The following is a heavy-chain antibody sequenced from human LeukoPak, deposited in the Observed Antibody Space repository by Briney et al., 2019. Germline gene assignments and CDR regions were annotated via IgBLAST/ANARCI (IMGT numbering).Heavy chain of an antibody. CDR3: ARDDVDTAMVPTYYYGMDV. CDR1: GFTFSSYG. D-gene: IGHD5-18*01. J-gene: IGHJ6*02. V-gene: IGHV3-33*01. Sequence: GGSLRLSCAASGFTFSSYGMHWVRQAPGKGLEWVAVIWYDGSNKYYADSVKGRFTISRDNSKNTLYLQMNSLGAEDTAVYYCARDDVDTAMVPTYYYGMDVWGQGTTVTVSS. CDR2: IWYDGSNK.